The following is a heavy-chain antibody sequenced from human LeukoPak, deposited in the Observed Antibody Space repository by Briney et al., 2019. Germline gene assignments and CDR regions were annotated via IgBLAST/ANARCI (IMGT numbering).Heavy chain of an antibody. Sequence: PGGSLRLSCAASGFTFSGYAMNWVRQAPGKGLEWVSSINGGGNTFYADSVKGRFAISRDNAKNSLYLQMNGLRAEDTAVYYCARDPAEADCWGQGTLDTVSS. CDR2: INGGGNT. CDR1: GFTFSGYA. J-gene: IGHJ4*02. CDR3: ARDPAEADC. V-gene: IGHV3-21*06.